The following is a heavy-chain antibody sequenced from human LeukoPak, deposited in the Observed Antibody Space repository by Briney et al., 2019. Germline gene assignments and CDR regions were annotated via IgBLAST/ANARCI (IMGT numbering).Heavy chain of an antibody. V-gene: IGHV4-4*07. J-gene: IGHJ4*02. CDR3: ASLSDF. Sequence: SETLSLTCTVSGCSISTYYWSWIRQPAGKGLEWIGRISTSGSTNYNPSLKSRVTMSLDTSKNQFSLELSSVTAADTAIYYCASLSDFWGQGTLVTVSS. CDR1: GCSISTYY. CDR2: ISTSGST.